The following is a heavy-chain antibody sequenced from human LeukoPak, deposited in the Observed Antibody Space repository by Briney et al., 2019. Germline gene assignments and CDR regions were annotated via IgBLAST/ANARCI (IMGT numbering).Heavy chain of an antibody. Sequence: SETLSLTCAAYGGSFSGYYWSWIRQPPGKGLEWIGEINHSGSTNYNPSLKSRVTISVDTSKNQFSLKLSSVTAADTAVYYCARCVAGTQVNTIGNWFDPWGQGTLVTVSS. CDR3: ARCVAGTQVNTIGNWFDP. J-gene: IGHJ5*02. D-gene: IGHD6-19*01. V-gene: IGHV4-34*01. CDR2: INHSGST. CDR1: GGSFSGYY.